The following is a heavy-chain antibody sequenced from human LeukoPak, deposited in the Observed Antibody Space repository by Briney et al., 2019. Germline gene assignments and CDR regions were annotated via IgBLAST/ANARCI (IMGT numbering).Heavy chain of an antibody. CDR1: GFTFDDYA. J-gene: IGHJ4*02. CDR3: AKDKPPKYSSSWYGFDY. CDR2: ISWNSGSI. D-gene: IGHD6-13*01. Sequence: GRSLRLSCAASGFTFDDYAMHWVRQAPGKGLEWVSGISWNSGSIGYADSVKGRFTISRDNAKNSLYLQMNSLRAEDTALYYCAKDKPPKYSSSWYGFDYWGQGTLVTVSS. V-gene: IGHV3-9*01.